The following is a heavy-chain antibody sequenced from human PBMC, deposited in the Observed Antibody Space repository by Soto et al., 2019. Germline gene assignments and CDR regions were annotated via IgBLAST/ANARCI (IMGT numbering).Heavy chain of an antibody. Sequence: QVQLVQSGAEVKKPGASVKVSCKASGYTFTTYGITWVRQAPGQGLEWMGWISVYNGNTNYVPKLQGRVTMPTDTATNTACMELRSLRSDDTAVYYCARSTTVTAPSHYWGQGTLVTVSS. CDR2: ISVYNGNT. V-gene: IGHV1-18*01. CDR1: GYTFTTYG. J-gene: IGHJ4*02. D-gene: IGHD4-17*01. CDR3: ARSTTVTAPSHY.